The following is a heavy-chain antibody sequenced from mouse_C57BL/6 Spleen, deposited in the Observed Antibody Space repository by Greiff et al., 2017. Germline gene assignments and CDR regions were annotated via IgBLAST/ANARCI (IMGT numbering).Heavy chain of an antibody. V-gene: IGHV3-6*01. CDR1: GYSITSGYY. Sequence: EVQVVESGPGLVKPSQSLSLTCSVTGYSITSGYYWNWIRQFPGDKLEWMGYISYDGSNNYNPSLKNRNSITRDTSKNQFFLKLNSVTTEDTATYYCARDPHYYGSEGFAYWGQGTLVTVSA. J-gene: IGHJ3*01. D-gene: IGHD1-1*01. CDR3: ARDPHYYGSEGFAY. CDR2: ISYDGSN.